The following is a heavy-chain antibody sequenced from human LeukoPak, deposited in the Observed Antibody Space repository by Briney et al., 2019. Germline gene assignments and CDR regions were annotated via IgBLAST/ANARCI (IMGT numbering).Heavy chain of an antibody. J-gene: IGHJ3*02. CDR1: GGSISGYY. CDR2: VYTSGST. V-gene: IGHV4-4*07. Sequence: SEALSLTCSVSGGSISGYYWTWIRQPAGKGLEWIGRVYTSGSTHYNPSLKTRLTMSVDTSKNQFSLKLRSVTAADTAVYYCARLITGTTTAFDIWGQGTMVTVSS. CDR3: ARLITGTTTAFDI. D-gene: IGHD1-7*01.